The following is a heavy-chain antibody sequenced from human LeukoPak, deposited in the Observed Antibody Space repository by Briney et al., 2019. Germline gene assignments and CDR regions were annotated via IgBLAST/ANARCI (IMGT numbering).Heavy chain of an antibody. V-gene: IGHV3-23*01. CDR1: ESTFSRYD. CDR2: ISGSGANS. CDR3: ARALSQQLIRYSQE. J-gene: IGHJ1*01. Sequence: GGSLRLSCVASESTFSRYDMHWVRQAPGKGLEWVSGISGSGANSYYADSVKGRFTTSRDNSKNTLYLQMNSLRAEDTAVYYCARALSQQLIRYSQEWGQGTLVTVSS. D-gene: IGHD1-1*01.